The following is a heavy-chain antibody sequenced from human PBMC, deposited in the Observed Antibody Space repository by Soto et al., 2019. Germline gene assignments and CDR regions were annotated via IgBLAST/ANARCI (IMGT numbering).Heavy chain of an antibody. J-gene: IGHJ5*02. V-gene: IGHV1-18*01. CDR1: GYTFTSYG. D-gene: IGHD3-10*01. CDR2: ISAYNGNT. CDR3: ARAPSSGPDP. Sequence: QVQLVQSGAEVKKPGASVKVSCKASGYTFTSYGISWVRQAPGQGLEWMGWISAYNGNTNYAQKLQGRVTITTDKATSKAYMKPRSLRSDDTAVYDCARAPSSGPDPWGQGTLVTVSS.